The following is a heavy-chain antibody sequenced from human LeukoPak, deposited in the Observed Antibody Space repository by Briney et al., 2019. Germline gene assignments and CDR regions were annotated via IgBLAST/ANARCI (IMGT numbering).Heavy chain of an antibody. J-gene: IGHJ4*02. D-gene: IGHD2-15*01. V-gene: IGHV1-69*05. CDR1: GGTFSSYA. CDR3: ARGMAKDVVVAAFAN. CDR2: IIPIFGTA. Sequence: SVKVSCKASGGTFSSYAISWVRQAPGQGLEWMGGIIPIFGTANYAQKFQGRVTITTDESTSTAYMELSSLRSEDTAVYYCARGMAKDVVVAAFANWGQGTLVTVSS.